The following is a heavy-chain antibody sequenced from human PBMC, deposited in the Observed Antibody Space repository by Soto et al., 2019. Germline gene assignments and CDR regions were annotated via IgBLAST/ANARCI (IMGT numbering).Heavy chain of an antibody. V-gene: IGHV4-59*01. CDR2: LYYSGNT. CDR1: GGSISPFY. D-gene: IGHD3-16*01. CDR3: ASVGGVAARTFDY. J-gene: IGHJ4*02. Sequence: SATLYLTCTVSGGSISPFYWSWVRQPPGKGLEWIGYLYYSGNTNYNPSLKSRVTISVDASKNQVSLRLTSVTAADTAVYYCASVGGVAARTFDYWGQETVVTFAS.